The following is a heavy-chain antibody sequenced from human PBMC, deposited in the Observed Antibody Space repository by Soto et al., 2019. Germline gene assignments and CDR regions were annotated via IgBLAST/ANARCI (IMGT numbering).Heavy chain of an antibody. Sequence: SETLSLTCTVSGGSVDSNRYYWAWIRQPPGKGLEWIGEAHHSGRTNYNPSLKSRVTISVDKSKNHSSLKLSSVTAADTAVYYCARSEATGLDYWGQGTLVTVSS. V-gene: IGHV4-61*05. D-gene: IGHD1-26*01. CDR3: ARSEATGLDY. CDR2: AHHSGRT. CDR1: GGSVDSNRYY. J-gene: IGHJ4*02.